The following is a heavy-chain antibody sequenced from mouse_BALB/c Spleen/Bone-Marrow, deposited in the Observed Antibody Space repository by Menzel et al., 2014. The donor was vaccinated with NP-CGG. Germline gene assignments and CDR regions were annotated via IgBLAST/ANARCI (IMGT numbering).Heavy chain of an antibody. J-gene: IGHJ2*01. D-gene: IGHD2-4*01. Sequence: VQLQQSGPELVKPGASVRISCKASGYTFTSYYIHWVKQRPGQGLEWIGWIFPGNFYTKFNENFKGRATLTADKSSSXAYMHLSSLTSEDSAVYFCARDDYGYWGQSTTLTVSS. CDR1: GYTFTSYY. V-gene: IGHV1S56*01. CDR2: IFPGNFYT. CDR3: ARDDYGY.